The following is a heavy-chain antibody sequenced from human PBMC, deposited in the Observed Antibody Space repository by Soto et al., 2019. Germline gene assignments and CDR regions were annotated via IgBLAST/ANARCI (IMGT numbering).Heavy chain of an antibody. J-gene: IGHJ4*02. V-gene: IGHV3-23*01. CDR2: ISGSGGST. D-gene: IGHD1-26*01. Sequence: GGSLRLSCAASGFTFSNYAVTWVRQAPGKGLEWVSTISGSGGSTYYADSVKGRFTISGDNAKNTLYLQMISLRAEDTAVYYCVRDDVGVGIDYWGLGTLVTVSS. CDR3: VRDDVGVGIDY. CDR1: GFTFSNYA.